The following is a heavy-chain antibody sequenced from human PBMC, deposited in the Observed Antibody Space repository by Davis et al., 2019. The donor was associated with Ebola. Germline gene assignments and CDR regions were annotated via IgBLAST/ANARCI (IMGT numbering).Heavy chain of an antibody. D-gene: IGHD3-22*01. Sequence: GESLKISCAASGFTFSSYSMNWVRQAPGKGLEWVLSISSSSSYIYYADSVKGRFTISRDNAKNSLYLQMNSLRAEDTAVYYCASETYYYDSSGYHPYFDYWGQGTLVTVSS. V-gene: IGHV3-21*01. CDR1: GFTFSSYS. CDR3: ASETYYYDSSGYHPYFDY. CDR2: ISSSSSYI. J-gene: IGHJ4*02.